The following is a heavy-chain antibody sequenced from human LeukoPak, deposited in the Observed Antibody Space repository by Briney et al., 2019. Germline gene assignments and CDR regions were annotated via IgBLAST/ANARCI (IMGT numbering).Heavy chain of an antibody. CDR2: IRSEAYGGTT. CDR3: TRAAGYSSSWPNWFDP. J-gene: IGHJ5*02. D-gene: IGHD6-13*01. CDR1: GFTFGDYA. Sequence: GGSLRLSCTASGFTFGDYAMSWVRQAPGKGLEWVGFIRSEAYGGTTEYAASVKGRFTISRDDSKSIAYLQMNSLKTEDTAVYYCTRAAGYSSSWPNWFDPWGQGTLVTVSS. V-gene: IGHV3-49*04.